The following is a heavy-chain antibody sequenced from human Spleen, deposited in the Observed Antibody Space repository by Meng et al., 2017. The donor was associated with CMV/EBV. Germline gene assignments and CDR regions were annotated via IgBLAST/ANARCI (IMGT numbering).Heavy chain of an antibody. CDR2: VSSDGNNE. CDR3: ARDFWFGELWGPLDY. V-gene: IGHV3-30*04. D-gene: IGHD3-10*01. J-gene: IGHJ4*02. Sequence: GKSLKISCAASGFNFRNYAFHWVRQAPGTGLEWVAVVSSDGNNEFYADSVKGRFTISRDNSKKTVSLQINSLRPEDTAVYYCARDFWFGELWGPLDYWGQGTLVTVSS. CDR1: GFNFRNYA.